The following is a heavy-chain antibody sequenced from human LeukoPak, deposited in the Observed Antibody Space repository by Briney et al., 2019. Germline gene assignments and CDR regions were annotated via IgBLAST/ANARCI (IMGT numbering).Heavy chain of an antibody. D-gene: IGHD6-13*01. CDR1: GFTFSSYA. V-gene: IGHV3-23*01. CDR2: MSGGGRRT. J-gene: IGHJ4*02. Sequence: GGSLRLSCAASGFTFSSYALSWVRQAPGKGLEWVSAMSGGGRRTYYADSVKGRSTISRDNSKNTLYLQMNSLRAEDTAVYYCAKEVSSSATPRFDYWGQGTLVTVSS. CDR3: AKEVSSSATPRFDY.